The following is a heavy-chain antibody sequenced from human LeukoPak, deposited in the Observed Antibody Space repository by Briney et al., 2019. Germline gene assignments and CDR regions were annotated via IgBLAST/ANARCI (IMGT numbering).Heavy chain of an antibody. Sequence: GGSLRLSCAASGFTFSSYSMNWVRQAPGKGLEWVSSISSSSSYIYYADSVKGRFTISRDNAKNSLYLQMSSLRAEDTAVYYCAGSTLWFGEYFFDYWGQGTLVTVSS. CDR1: GFTFSSYS. D-gene: IGHD3-10*01. J-gene: IGHJ4*02. CDR3: AGSTLWFGEYFFDY. V-gene: IGHV3-21*01. CDR2: ISSSSSYI.